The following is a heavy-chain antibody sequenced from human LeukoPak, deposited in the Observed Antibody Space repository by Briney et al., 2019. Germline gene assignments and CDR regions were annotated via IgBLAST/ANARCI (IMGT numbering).Heavy chain of an antibody. CDR2: INTNTGNP. CDR3: ARDFQVGAPAGHFDY. V-gene: IGHV7-4-1*02. J-gene: IGHJ4*02. D-gene: IGHD1-26*01. Sequence: ASVKVSCKASGYTFTSYAMNWVRQAPGQGLEWMGWINTNTGNPTYAQGFTGRFVFSLDTSVSTAYLQISSLKAEDTAVYYCARDFQVGAPAGHFDYWGQGTLVTVSS. CDR1: GYTFTSYA.